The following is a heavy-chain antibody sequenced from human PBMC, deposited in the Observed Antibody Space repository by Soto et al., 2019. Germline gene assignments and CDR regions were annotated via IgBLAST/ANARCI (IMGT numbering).Heavy chain of an antibody. CDR2: INAGNGNT. CDR3: ARGGIAVAGTYYYGMDV. D-gene: IGHD6-19*01. V-gene: IGHV1-3*01. J-gene: IGHJ6*02. CDR1: GYTFTSYA. Sequence: ASVKVSCKASGYTFTSYAMHWVRQAPGQRLEWMGWINAGNGNTKYSQKFQGRVTITRDTSASTAYMELSSLRSEDTAVYYCARGGIAVAGTYYYGMDVWGQGTTVTVSS.